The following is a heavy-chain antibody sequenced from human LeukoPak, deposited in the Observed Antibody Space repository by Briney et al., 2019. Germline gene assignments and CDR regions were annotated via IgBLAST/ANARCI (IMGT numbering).Heavy chain of an antibody. CDR3: AKVIRRYYYYNYMDV. CDR1: GFIFSSYS. J-gene: IGHJ6*03. Sequence: NPGGSPRLSCAASGFIFSSYSMNWVREAPGKGLEWVSSISSSSSYIYYADSVKGRFTISRDNAKNSLYLQMNSLRAEDTAVYYCAKVIRRYYYYNYMDVWGKGTTLTVSS. CDR2: ISSSSSYI. D-gene: IGHD3-10*01. V-gene: IGHV3-21*01.